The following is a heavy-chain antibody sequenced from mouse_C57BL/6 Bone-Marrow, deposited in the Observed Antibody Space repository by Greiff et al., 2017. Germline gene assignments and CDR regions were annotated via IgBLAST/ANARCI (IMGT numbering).Heavy chain of an antibody. CDR1: GYTFTNYW. Sequence: QVQLQQPGAELVKPGASVKLSCKASGYTFTNYWMHWVKQRPGQGLEWIGMMHPNGGSPDYNEKFKSEAPLSVDKSSRTAYMELSSLTSEDSAVYYWARSYDYNDYTMDYWGQGTSVTGSS. V-gene: IGHV1-64*01. J-gene: IGHJ4*01. CDR3: ARSYDYNDYTMDY. CDR2: MHPNGGSP. D-gene: IGHD2-4*01.